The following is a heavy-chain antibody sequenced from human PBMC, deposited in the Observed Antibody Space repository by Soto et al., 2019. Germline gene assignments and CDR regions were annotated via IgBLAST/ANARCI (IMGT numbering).Heavy chain of an antibody. D-gene: IGHD1-26*01. CDR1: GGSVSSGSYY. Sequence: QVQLQESGPGLVKPSETLSLTCTVSGGSVSSGSYYWRWIRQPPGKGLEWIGSIYYSGSTNYNPTLKSRVTLTVDTSKNQFTLKLSSVPAAGTAVYYCARASYHSSGRYYGCDYWGQGTLVTVSS. J-gene: IGHJ4*02. CDR2: IYYSGST. V-gene: IGHV4-61*01. CDR3: ARASYHSSGRYYGCDY.